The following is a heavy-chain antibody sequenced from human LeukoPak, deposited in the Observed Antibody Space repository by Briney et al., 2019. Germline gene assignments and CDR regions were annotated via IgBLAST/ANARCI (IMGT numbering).Heavy chain of an antibody. D-gene: IGHD3-22*01. J-gene: IGHJ3*02. CDR2: FNPENGNT. V-gene: IGHV1-18*01. CDR1: GYSFVGYG. Sequence: ASVKISCKASGYSFVGYGITWVRQAPGQGLEWMGWFNPENGNTNYAQKVQGRVTMTADTSTSTSYMELRSLRSDDTAVYYCARPITMISNDAFDIWGQGTMVTVSS. CDR3: ARPITMISNDAFDI.